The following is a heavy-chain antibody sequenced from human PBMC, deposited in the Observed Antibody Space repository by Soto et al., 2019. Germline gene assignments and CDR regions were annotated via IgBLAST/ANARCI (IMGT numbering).Heavy chain of an antibody. J-gene: IGHJ4*02. CDR2: LYWHDDK. V-gene: IGHV2-5*01. D-gene: IGHD6-19*01. Sequence: QITLKESGPTLVKPTQTLTLTCTFSVFSLSTTRVAVGWIRQPPGKALEWLALLYWHDDKRYSPFLKSRLTLTNGTSKHQVVLTMTNMDPVDTATYYCSHIVVAGLGYYFDYWGQGTLVTVSS. CDR1: VFSLSTTRVA. CDR3: SHIVVAGLGYYFDY.